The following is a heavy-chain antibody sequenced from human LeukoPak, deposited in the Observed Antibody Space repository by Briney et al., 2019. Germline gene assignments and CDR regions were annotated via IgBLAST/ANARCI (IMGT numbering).Heavy chain of an antibody. Sequence: GGSLRLSCAASGFTFSSYWMSWVRQAPGKGLEWVATIRQDGSQKYYVDSVKGRFTISRDNAKNSLYLQMNSLRAEDTAVYYCARGHTAVTRHFDFWGQGTLVTVSS. CDR2: IRQDGSQK. CDR1: GFTFSSYW. D-gene: IGHD4-17*01. CDR3: ARGHTAVTRHFDF. J-gene: IGHJ4*02. V-gene: IGHV3-7*01.